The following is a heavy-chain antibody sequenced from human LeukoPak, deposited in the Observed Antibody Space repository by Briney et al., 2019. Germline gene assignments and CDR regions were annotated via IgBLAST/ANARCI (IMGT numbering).Heavy chain of an antibody. CDR2: IVGSSSNI. CDR3: ATDSPETAAFDY. V-gene: IGHV3-48*04. CDR1: GFSFSTYS. J-gene: IGHJ4*02. D-gene: IGHD1-1*01. Sequence: GGSLRLSCTASGFSFSTYSMNWVRQAPGKGLEWVSYIVGSSSNIYYADSVKGRFTISRDNARNSLYLQMDSLRAEDTAVYYCATDSPETAAFDYWGQGTLVTVSS.